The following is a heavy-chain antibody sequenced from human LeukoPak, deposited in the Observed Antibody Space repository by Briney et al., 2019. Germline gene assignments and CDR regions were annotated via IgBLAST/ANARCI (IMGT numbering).Heavy chain of an antibody. V-gene: IGHV3-30*03. CDR1: GFTFSSYG. CDR2: ISYDGSNK. Sequence: GGSLRLSCAASGFTFSSYGMHWVRQAPGKGLEWVAVISYDGSNKYYADSVKGRFTISRDNSKNTLYLQMNSLRAEDTAVYYCARDHHDWAVAGTGGDWFDPWGQGTLVTVSS. D-gene: IGHD6-19*01. CDR3: ARDHHDWAVAGTGGDWFDP. J-gene: IGHJ5*02.